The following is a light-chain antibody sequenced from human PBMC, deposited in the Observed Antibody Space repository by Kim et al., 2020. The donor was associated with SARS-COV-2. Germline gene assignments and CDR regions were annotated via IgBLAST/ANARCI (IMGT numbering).Light chain of an antibody. J-gene: IGKJ1*01. CDR1: QSISSW. V-gene: IGKV1-5*03. CDR2: SSS. CDR3: QQYNSYSCT. Sequence: ASVGDRVTIACQASQSISSWLCWYQHQPRQAPTLLIYSSSSLASVLPSRFIFSGSLTEFPLTISSLQPDDFATSYCQQYNSYSCTFGQGTKVDIK.